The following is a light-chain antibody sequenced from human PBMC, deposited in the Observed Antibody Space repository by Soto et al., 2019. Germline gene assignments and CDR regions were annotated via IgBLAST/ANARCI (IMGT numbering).Light chain of an antibody. Sequence: QSSLTQPRSVSGSPGQSVTISCTGTSSDVGGYNYVSWYQHHPGKAPKLMIYGVSERPSGVPDRFSGSKSGNTASLTISGLQAEDEADYYCCSYAGYYTYVFGTGTKVTVL. CDR3: CSYAGYYTYV. J-gene: IGLJ1*01. CDR2: GVS. CDR1: SSDVGGYNY. V-gene: IGLV2-11*01.